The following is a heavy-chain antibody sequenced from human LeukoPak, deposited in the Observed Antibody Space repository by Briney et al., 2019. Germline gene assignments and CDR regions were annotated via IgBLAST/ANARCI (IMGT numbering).Heavy chain of an antibody. V-gene: IGHV4-4*07. CDR3: ARVYGNYGTYCYYYYMDV. Sequence: SETLSLTCTVSGGSVSSYYWSWIRQPAGKGLEWTGRIYTSGSTNYNPSLKSRVTMSVDTSKNQFSLNLSSVTAADTAVYYCARVYGNYGTYCYYYYMDVWGKGTTVTVSS. CDR1: GGSVSSYY. CDR2: IYTSGST. J-gene: IGHJ6*03. D-gene: IGHD4-11*01.